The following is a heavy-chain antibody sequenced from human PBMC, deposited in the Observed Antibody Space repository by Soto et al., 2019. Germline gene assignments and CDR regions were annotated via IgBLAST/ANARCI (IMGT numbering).Heavy chain of an antibody. CDR2: ISGSGGST. Sequence: GGSLRLSCAASGFTFSSYAMSWGRQAPGKGLEWVSAISGSGGSTYYADSVKGRFTISRDNSKNTLYLQMNSLRAEDTAVYYCAKDLRDYYGSGSYYLYYYYGMDVWGQGTTVTVSS. CDR3: AKDLRDYYGSGSYYLYYYYGMDV. D-gene: IGHD3-10*01. J-gene: IGHJ6*02. V-gene: IGHV3-23*01. CDR1: GFTFSSYA.